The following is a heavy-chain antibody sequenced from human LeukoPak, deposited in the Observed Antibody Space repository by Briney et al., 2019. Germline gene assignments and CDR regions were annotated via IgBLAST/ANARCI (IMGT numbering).Heavy chain of an antibody. Sequence: SETLSLTCAVYGGSFSGYYWSWIRQPPGKGLEWIGEINHSGSTNYNPSLKSRVTISVDTSKNQFSLKLSSVTAADTAVYYCARGGGYSYGYGTLDYWGQGTLVTVSS. CDR1: GGSFSGYY. CDR3: ARGGGYSYGYGTLDY. J-gene: IGHJ4*02. V-gene: IGHV4-34*01. D-gene: IGHD5-18*01. CDR2: INHSGST.